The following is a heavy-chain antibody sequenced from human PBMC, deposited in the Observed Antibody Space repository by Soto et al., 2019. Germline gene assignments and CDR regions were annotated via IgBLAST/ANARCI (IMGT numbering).Heavy chain of an antibody. CDR2: FDPEDGET. CDR1: GYTLIELS. J-gene: IGHJ4*02. Sequence: ASVKVSCKVSGYTLIELSMHWVRHVPGKGLEWMGGFDPEDGETIYAQKFQGRVTMTEDTSTDTAYMELSSLRYEDTAVYYCATRKWFGELHYDYWGQGTLVTVSS. CDR3: ATRKWFGELHYDY. V-gene: IGHV1-24*01. D-gene: IGHD3-10*01.